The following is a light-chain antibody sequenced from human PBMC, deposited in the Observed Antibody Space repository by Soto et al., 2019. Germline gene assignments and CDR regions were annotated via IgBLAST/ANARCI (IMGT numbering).Light chain of an antibody. J-gene: IGLJ2*01. Sequence: QSVLTQPASVSGSPGQSITISCTGTSSDVGFYNLISWYQQHPGKAPKVIIFEVTKRPSGVSDRISGSKSGNTASLTISGLQAEDEADCYCVSHTGVFGGGTKLTVL. CDR2: EVT. V-gene: IGLV2-23*02. CDR1: SSDVGFYNL. CDR3: VSHTGV.